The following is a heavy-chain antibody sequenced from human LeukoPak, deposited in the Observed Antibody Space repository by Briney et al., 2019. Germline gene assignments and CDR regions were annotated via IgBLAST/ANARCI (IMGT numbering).Heavy chain of an antibody. D-gene: IGHD3-22*01. CDR1: GFTLSSYW. J-gene: IGHJ1*01. V-gene: IGHV3-7*01. CDR3: ARGSYYYDSSGYEYFQH. Sequence: GGSLRLSCAASGFTLSSYWMSWVRQAPGKGLEWVANIKQDGSEKYYVDSVKGRFTISRDNAKNSLYLQMNSLRAEDTAVYYCARGSYYYDSSGYEYFQHWGQGTLVTVSS. CDR2: IKQDGSEK.